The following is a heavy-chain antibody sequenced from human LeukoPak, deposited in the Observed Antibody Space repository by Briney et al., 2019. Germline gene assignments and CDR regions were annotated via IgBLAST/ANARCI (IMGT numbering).Heavy chain of an antibody. J-gene: IGHJ3*02. CDR3: ARWGATIRASDAFDI. CDR1: GFTFSSYW. D-gene: IGHD5-12*01. Sequence: GGSLRLSCAASGFTFSSYWMSWVRQAPGKGLEWVANIKQDGSEKYYVDSVKGRFTISRDNAKNSLYLQMNSLRAEDTAVYYCARWGATIRASDAFDIWGQGTMVTVSS. CDR2: IKQDGSEK. V-gene: IGHV3-7*03.